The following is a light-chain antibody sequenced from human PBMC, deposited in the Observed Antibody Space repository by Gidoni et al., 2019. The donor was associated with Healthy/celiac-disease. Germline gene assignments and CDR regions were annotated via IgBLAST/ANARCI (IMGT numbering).Light chain of an antibody. CDR2: GAS. CDR1: QSVSSN. J-gene: IGKJ1*01. V-gene: IGKV3-15*01. Sequence: EIVMTQSPATLSVSPGERATLSCRASQSVSSNLAWYQQKPGQAPRLLIYGASTRATGIPARFSGSGSGTEFTLTISSLQSEDFAVSYCQQYNNWPSFGQGTKVAIK. CDR3: QQYNNWPS.